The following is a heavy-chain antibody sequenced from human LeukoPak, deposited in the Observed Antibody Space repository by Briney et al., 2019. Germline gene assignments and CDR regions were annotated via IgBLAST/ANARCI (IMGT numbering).Heavy chain of an antibody. Sequence: SETLSLTCTVSGGSISSYYWSWIRQPAGKGLEWIGRIYTSESTNYNPSLKSRVTISVDKSKNQFSLKLSSVTAADTAVYYCARDQYDFWSGYPSYYYYYYMDVWGKGTTVTVSS. CDR3: ARDQYDFWSGYPSYYYYYYMDV. CDR1: GGSISSYY. V-gene: IGHV4-4*07. J-gene: IGHJ6*03. CDR2: IYTSEST. D-gene: IGHD3-3*01.